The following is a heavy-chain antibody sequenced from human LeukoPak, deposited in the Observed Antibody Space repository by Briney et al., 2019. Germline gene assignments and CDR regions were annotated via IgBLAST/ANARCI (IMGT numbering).Heavy chain of an antibody. CDR3: ARDRNYYDSSGSPNNWFDP. Sequence: GASVKVSCKASGYTFTGYYMHWVRQAPGQGLEWMGIINPSGGSTSYAQKFQGRVTMTRDTSTSTVYMELSSLRSEDTAVYYCARDRNYYDSSGSPNNWFDPWGQGTLVTVSS. D-gene: IGHD3-22*01. J-gene: IGHJ5*02. CDR1: GYTFTGYY. CDR2: INPSGGST. V-gene: IGHV1-46*01.